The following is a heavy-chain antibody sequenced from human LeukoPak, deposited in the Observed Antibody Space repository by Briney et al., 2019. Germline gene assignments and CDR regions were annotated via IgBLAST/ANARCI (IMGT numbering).Heavy chain of an antibody. CDR2: ISGSGGST. J-gene: IGHJ4*02. D-gene: IGHD1-14*01. Sequence: GGSLRLSCAASGFTFSSYAMSWVRQAPGKGLEWVSAISGSGGSTYYADSVKGRFTISRDNSKNTLYLQMNSLRAEDTVVYYCAKDRREPPAVEDWGQGTLVTVSS. CDR3: AKDRREPPAVED. V-gene: IGHV3-23*01. CDR1: GFTFSSYA.